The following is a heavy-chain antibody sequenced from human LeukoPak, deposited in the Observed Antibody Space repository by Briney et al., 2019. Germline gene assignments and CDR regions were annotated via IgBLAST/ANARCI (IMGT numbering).Heavy chain of an antibody. CDR3: AKDPGIMITFGGVIVPYRVPYYFDY. J-gene: IGHJ4*02. V-gene: IGHV3-23*01. Sequence: PGGSLRLSCAASGFTFSSYAMSWVRQAPGKGLEWVSAISGSGGSTYYADSVKGRFTISRDTSKNALYLQMNSLRAEDTAVYYCAKDPGIMITFGGVIVPYRVPYYFDYWGQGTLVTVSS. CDR1: GFTFSSYA. CDR2: ISGSGGST. D-gene: IGHD3-16*02.